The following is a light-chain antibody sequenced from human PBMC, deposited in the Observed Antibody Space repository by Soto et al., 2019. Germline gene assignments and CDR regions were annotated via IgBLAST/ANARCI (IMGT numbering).Light chain of an antibody. J-gene: IGKJ1*01. CDR2: DAS. CDR3: QHNVT. Sequence: DIQMTQSPSTLSASVGDRVTITCRASQSISSWLAWYQQKPGKAPKLLIYDASSLESGVPSRFSGSGSGTEFTLPISSLPPDDFATYYCQHNVTFGQGTKVEIK. V-gene: IGKV1-5*01. CDR1: QSISSW.